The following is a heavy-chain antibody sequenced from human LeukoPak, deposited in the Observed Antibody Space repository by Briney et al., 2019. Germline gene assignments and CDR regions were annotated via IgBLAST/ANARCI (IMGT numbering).Heavy chain of an antibody. CDR2: IYYSGST. CDR3: ARRFYYYDSSGYPAVYFDY. V-gene: IGHV4-59*08. Sequence: SETLSLTCTVSGGSISSYYWSWIRQPPGKGLEWIGYIYYSGSTNYNPSLKSRVTISVDTSKNQFSLKLSSVTAADTAVYYCARRFYYYDSSGYPAVYFDYWGQGTLVTVSS. J-gene: IGHJ4*02. D-gene: IGHD3-22*01. CDR1: GGSISSYY.